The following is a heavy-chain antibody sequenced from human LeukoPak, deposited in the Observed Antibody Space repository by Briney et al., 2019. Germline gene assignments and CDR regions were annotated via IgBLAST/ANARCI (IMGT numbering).Heavy chain of an antibody. V-gene: IGHV3-7*01. CDR2: IKQDGSEK. CDR1: GFTFSSYW. Sequence: PGGSLRLSCAASGFTFSSYWMSWVRQAPGKGLEWVANIKQDGSEKYYVDSVKGRFTISRDNAKNSLYLQMNSLRAEDTAVYYCARDAGGSNYYDSSGPPVRLEYWGQGTLVTVSS. CDR3: ARDAGGSNYYDSSGPPVRLEY. D-gene: IGHD3-22*01. J-gene: IGHJ4*02.